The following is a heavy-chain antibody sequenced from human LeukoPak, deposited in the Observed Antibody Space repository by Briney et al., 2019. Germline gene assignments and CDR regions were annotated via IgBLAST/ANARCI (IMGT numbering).Heavy chain of an antibody. CDR1: GYRFIDYF. Sequence: ASVKVSCKASGYRFIDYFIHWVRQAPGHGLEWMGWINPNNGGTKYAQKFQGRVTMSRDTSISTAYIELTSLTYDDTATYFCARGPRYYYDRSGYHFWGQGTLVTVSS. V-gene: IGHV1-2*02. J-gene: IGHJ4*02. CDR3: ARGPRYYYDRSGYHF. CDR2: INPNNGGT. D-gene: IGHD3-22*01.